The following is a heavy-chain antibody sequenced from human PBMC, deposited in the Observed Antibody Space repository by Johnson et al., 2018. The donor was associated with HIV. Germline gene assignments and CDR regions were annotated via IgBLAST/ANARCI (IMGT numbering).Heavy chain of an antibody. CDR2: ISYDGNIK. CDR1: GFTFSSYA. CDR3: AKDKFMFLDNPVDAFDV. V-gene: IGHV3-30-3*01. D-gene: IGHD3/OR15-3a*01. Sequence: QVQLVESGGGVVQPGRSLRLSCAPSGFTFSSYAMHWVRQAPGKGLEWVAVISYDGNIKYYADSVKGRFTISRDNSKNTLFLQMNSLRADDTGVYYCAKDKFMFLDNPVDAFDVWGQGTMVTFSS. J-gene: IGHJ3*01.